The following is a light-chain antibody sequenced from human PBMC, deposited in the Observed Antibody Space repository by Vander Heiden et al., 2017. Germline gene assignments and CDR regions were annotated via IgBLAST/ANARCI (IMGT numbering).Light chain of an antibody. CDR3: QQSYSTPWT. Sequence: DIQMTQSPSSLSASIGDRVTITCRASQGISTYLNWYQQKPGKAPELLMFAVSSLQSGVPSRFSGSGSGTDFTLTISGLLPEDSATYYCQQSYSTPWTFGHGTKVGIK. V-gene: IGKV1-39*01. CDR2: AVS. CDR1: QGISTY. J-gene: IGKJ1*01.